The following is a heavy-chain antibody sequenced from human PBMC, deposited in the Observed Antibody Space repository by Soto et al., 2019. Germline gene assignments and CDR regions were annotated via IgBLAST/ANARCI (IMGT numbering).Heavy chain of an antibody. J-gene: IGHJ4*02. CDR3: ASSRVVTTYFDY. CDR1: GGSISRAGYS. CDR2: IYNSGST. D-gene: IGHD2-21*02. V-gene: IGHV4-30-2*06. Sequence: QLQLQESGSRLVKPSQTLSLTCAVSGGSISRAGYSWSWIRQSPGKGLEWIGYIYNSGSTFYNPSLNSRLTISVDWSKNQLSLQLNSVTAADTAVYYCASSRVVTTYFDYWGQGTLVTVSS.